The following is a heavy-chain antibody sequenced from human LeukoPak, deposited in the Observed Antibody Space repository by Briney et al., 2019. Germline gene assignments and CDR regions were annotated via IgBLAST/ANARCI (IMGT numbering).Heavy chain of an antibody. D-gene: IGHD1-7*01. CDR3: ARVKKTAGTTCDY. CDR1: GFTFSDYY. CDR2: ISSGGSTI. V-gene: IGHV3-11*01. J-gene: IGHJ4*02. Sequence: GSLRLSCAASGFTFSDYYMSWIRQAPGKGLEWVSYISSGGSTIYYADSVKGRFTISRDNAKNSLYLQMNSLRAEDTAVYYCARVKKTAGTTCDYLGQGTLVTVSS.